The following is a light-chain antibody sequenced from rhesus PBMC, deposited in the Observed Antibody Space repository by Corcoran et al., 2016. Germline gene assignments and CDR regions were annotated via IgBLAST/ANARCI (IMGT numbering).Light chain of an antibody. Sequence: DIQMTQSPSSLSASVGDTVTITCRASQGLSSYLAWYQQKPGKAPKLLIYKASTVQSGVPSRFSGSGSGTDFTLTISSLRPEDFATYYCQQHNSYPPTFGGGTKVEIK. CDR3: QQHNSYPPT. V-gene: IGKV1-25*01. J-gene: IGKJ4*01. CDR2: KAS. CDR1: QGLSSY.